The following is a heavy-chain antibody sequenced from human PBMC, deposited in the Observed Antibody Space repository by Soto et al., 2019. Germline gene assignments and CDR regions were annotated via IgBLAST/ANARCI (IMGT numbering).Heavy chain of an antibody. CDR2: IYYSGST. Sequence: SETLSLTCTVSGGSISSGGYYWRWSRQHPGKGLEWIGYIYYSGSTYYSPSLKSRVTISVDTSKNQFSLKLSSVTAADTAVYYCASNYGSGSLTTDYYYYYGMDVWGQGTTVTVSS. J-gene: IGHJ6*02. V-gene: IGHV4-31*03. CDR1: GGSISSGGYY. D-gene: IGHD3-10*01. CDR3: ASNYGSGSLTTDYYYYYGMDV.